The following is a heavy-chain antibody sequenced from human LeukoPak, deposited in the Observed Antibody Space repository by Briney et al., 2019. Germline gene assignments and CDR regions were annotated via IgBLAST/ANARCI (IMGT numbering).Heavy chain of an antibody. D-gene: IGHD1-26*01. V-gene: IGHV3-21*01. CDR2: ISSSSSYI. J-gene: IGHJ3*02. CDR1: GFTFSSYS. Sequence: GGSLRLSCAASGFTFSSYSMNWVRQAPGKGLEWVSSISSSSSYIYYANSVKGRFTISRDNAKNSLYLQMNSLRAEDTAVYYCARDGAADAFDIWGQGTMVTVSS. CDR3: ARDGAADAFDI.